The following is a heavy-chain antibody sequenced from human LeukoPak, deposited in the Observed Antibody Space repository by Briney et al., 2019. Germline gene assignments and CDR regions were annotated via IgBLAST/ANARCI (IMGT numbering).Heavy chain of an antibody. Sequence: PSETLSPTCTVSGGAISSYYWIWIRQPPGKGLEWIGYIYYSGSTNYHPSLKSRVTISVDTSKNTFSLELSSVTAADTAVYYCARDPRTLCSGGSCDTTNAFDIWGQGTMATVSS. D-gene: IGHD2-15*01. CDR1: GGAISSYY. J-gene: IGHJ3*02. V-gene: IGHV4-59*01. CDR3: ARDPRTLCSGGSCDTTNAFDI. CDR2: IYYSGST.